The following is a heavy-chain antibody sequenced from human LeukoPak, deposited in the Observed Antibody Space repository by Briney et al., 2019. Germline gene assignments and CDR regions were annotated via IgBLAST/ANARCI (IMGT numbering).Heavy chain of an antibody. V-gene: IGHV1-69*05. CDR3: ARARKMVIFPHDAFDI. Sequence: SVKVSCKASGGTFSSYAISWVRQAPGQGLEWMGGIIPIFGTANYAQKFQGRVTITTDESTSTAYMELSSLRSEDTAVYYCARARKMVIFPHDAFDIWGQGTMVTVSS. D-gene: IGHD3-22*01. CDR2: IIPIFGTA. J-gene: IGHJ3*02. CDR1: GGTFSSYA.